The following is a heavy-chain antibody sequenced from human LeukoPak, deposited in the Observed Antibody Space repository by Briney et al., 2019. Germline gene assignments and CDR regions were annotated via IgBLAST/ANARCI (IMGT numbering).Heavy chain of an antibody. D-gene: IGHD6-13*01. Sequence: ASVKVSCKASGGTFSSYAISWVRQAPGQGLEWMGGIIPIFGTANYAQKFQGRVTITADESTSTAYMELSSLRSEDTAVYYCAKTSIAAAKANDYWGQGTLVTVSS. J-gene: IGHJ4*02. CDR1: GGTFSSYA. CDR2: IIPIFGTA. CDR3: AKTSIAAAKANDY. V-gene: IGHV1-69*13.